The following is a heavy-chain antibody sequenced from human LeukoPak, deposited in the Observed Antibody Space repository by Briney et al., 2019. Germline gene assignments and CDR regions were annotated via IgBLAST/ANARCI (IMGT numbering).Heavy chain of an antibody. CDR2: INPNSGGT. V-gene: IGHV1-2*06. D-gene: IGHD3-22*01. CDR1: GYTFTSYY. J-gene: IGHJ3*02. Sequence: ASVKVSCKASGYTFTSYYMHWVRQAPGQGLEWMGRINPNSGGTNYAQKFQGRVTMTRDTSISTAYMELSRLRSDDTAVYYCALMTTYYYDSSGPGVAFDIWGQGTMVTVSS. CDR3: ALMTTYYYDSSGPGVAFDI.